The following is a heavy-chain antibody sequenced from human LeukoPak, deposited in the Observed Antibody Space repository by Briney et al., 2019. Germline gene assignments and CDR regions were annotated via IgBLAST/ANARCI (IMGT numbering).Heavy chain of an antibody. D-gene: IGHD6-19*01. CDR3: VGGVAGTFDY. CDR1: GFTFSTYA. V-gene: IGHV3-30*04. CDR2: ISYDGSNK. J-gene: IGHJ4*02. Sequence: GGSLRLSCAASGFTFSTYAMHWVRQAPGKGLEWVAVISYDGSNKYYADSVKGRFTISRDNSKNTLYLQMNSLRAEDTAVYYCVGGVAGTFDYWGLGTLVTVSS.